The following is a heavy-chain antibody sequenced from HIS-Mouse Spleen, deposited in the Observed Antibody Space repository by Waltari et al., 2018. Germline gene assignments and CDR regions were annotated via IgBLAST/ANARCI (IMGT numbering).Heavy chain of an antibody. J-gene: IGHJ2*01. CDR2: IYYSGST. CDR3: AREIPYSSSWYDWYFDL. V-gene: IGHV4-39*07. CDR1: AASLSSSIYY. Sequence: QLQLQDSGPGLVQKAATLSLTVTVPAASLSSSIYYSSWIRQPPGKGLECIGSIYYSGSTYYNPSLKSRVTISVDTSKNQFTLKLSSVTAADTAVYYCAREIPYSSSWYDWYFDLWGRGTLVTVSS. D-gene: IGHD6-13*01.